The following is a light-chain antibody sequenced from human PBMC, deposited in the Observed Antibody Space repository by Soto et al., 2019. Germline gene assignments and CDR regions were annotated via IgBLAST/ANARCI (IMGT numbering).Light chain of an antibody. V-gene: IGLV2-14*01. CDR1: SSDVGDYNY. CDR2: DVS. J-gene: IGLJ1*01. Sequence: QSALTQPASVSGSPGQSITISCTGTSSDVGDYNYVSWYQQHPGKAPKLMIFDVSNRTSGVSNRFSGSKSGNTASLTISGLQAEDEADYYCSSYTSSSTRVFGTGTKRTVL. CDR3: SSYTSSSTRV.